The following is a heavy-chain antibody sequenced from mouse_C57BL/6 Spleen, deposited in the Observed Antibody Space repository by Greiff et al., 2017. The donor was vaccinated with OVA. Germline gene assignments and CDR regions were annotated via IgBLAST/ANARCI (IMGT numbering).Heavy chain of an antibody. CDR1: GYTFTSYW. V-gene: IGHV1-7*01. J-gene: IGHJ2*01. CDR3: ARGGTGTGYFDY. Sequence: QVQLQQSGAELAKPGASVKLSCKASGYTFTSYWMPWVKQRPGQGLEWIGYINPSSGYPKYNQKFKDKATLTAEKSSSTAYMQLSSLTYEDSAVDYWARGGTGTGYFDYWGQGTTLTVSS. CDR2: INPSSGYP. D-gene: IGHD4-1*01.